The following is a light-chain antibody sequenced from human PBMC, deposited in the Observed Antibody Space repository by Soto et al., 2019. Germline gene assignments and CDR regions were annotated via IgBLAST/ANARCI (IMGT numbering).Light chain of an antibody. CDR3: HQYGSSQYT. CDR1: QSVSSSS. Sequence: IVLTQSPATLSLSPGERATLSCGASQSVSSSSLAWYQQKPGLAPRLLIYDASSRATGIPDRFSGSGSGTDFTLTISRLEPEDFALYYCHQYGSSQYTFDQGTKLEIK. CDR2: DAS. V-gene: IGKV3D-20*01. J-gene: IGKJ2*01.